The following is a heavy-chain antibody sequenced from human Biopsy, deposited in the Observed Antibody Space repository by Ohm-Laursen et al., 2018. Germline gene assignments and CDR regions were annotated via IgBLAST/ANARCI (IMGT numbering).Heavy chain of an antibody. CDR3: AKDVRVKVQLDGMDV. Sequence: SLRLSCAASGFTFDDYAMHWVRQAPGKGLEWVSGISWHSSRGYADSVKGRFTISRDNAKKLLYLQMNSLRAEDTALYYCAKDVRVKVQLDGMDVWGQGTTVTVSS. D-gene: IGHD1-1*01. J-gene: IGHJ6*02. CDR1: GFTFDDYA. CDR2: ISWHSSR. V-gene: IGHV3-9*01.